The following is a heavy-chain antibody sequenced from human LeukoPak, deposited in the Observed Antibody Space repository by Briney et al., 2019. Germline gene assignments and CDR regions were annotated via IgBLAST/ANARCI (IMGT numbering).Heavy chain of an antibody. Sequence: SETLSLTCTVSGGFISNSSYYWGWLRQPPGEGLEWIGSIYYTGVANYNPSLKSRVTISVDTSKNQFSLNLTSVTAADTAVYYCVRRSSGWYFDYWGQGTLVTVSS. D-gene: IGHD6-19*01. CDR1: GGFISNSSYY. J-gene: IGHJ4*02. V-gene: IGHV4-39*01. CDR2: IYYTGVA. CDR3: VRRSSGWYFDY.